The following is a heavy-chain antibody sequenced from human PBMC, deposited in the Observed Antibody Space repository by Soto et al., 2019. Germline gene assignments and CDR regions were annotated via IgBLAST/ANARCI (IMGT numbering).Heavy chain of an antibody. Sequence: GGSLRLSCAASGFTFSSYAMSWVRQAPGKGLEWVSAISGSGGSTYYADSVKGRFTISRDNSKNTLYLQMNSLRAEDTAVYYCAKGRYFDAYYYYYMDVWGKGTTVTVSS. D-gene: IGHD3-9*01. J-gene: IGHJ6*03. CDR2: ISGSGGST. CDR1: GFTFSSYA. V-gene: IGHV3-23*01. CDR3: AKGRYFDAYYYYYMDV.